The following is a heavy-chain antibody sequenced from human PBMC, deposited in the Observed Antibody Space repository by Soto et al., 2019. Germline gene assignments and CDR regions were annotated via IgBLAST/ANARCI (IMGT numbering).Heavy chain of an antibody. CDR2: TSYAGSNN. CDR3: ARWGTTGGLDV. D-gene: IGHD3-16*01. CDR1: GFTFRSYV. Sequence: QVQLVESGGGVVQPGTSLRLSCVGSGFTFRSYVIHWVRQAPGKGLEWVALTSYAGSNNFYGDSVKGRFTISRDNSRNTVELQMDSLRLEDTALYYCARWGTTGGLDVWGHGTLVSVSS. J-gene: IGHJ4*01. V-gene: IGHV3-33*05.